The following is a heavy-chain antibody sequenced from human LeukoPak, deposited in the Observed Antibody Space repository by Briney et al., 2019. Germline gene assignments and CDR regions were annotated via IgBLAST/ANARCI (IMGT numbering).Heavy chain of an antibody. CDR1: GFTFSSYA. J-gene: IGHJ4*02. Sequence: PGRSLRLSCAASGFTFSSYAMPWVRQAPGKGLEWVAVISYDGSNKYYADSVKGRFTISRDNSKNTLYLQMSSLRAEDTAVYYCARGHRVCSGGSCYGEYWGQGTLVTVSS. CDR2: ISYDGSNK. V-gene: IGHV3-30-3*01. D-gene: IGHD2-15*01. CDR3: ARGHRVCSGGSCYGEY.